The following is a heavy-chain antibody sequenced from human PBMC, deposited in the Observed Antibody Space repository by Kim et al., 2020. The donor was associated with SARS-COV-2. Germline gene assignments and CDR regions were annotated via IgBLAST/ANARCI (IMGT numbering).Heavy chain of an antibody. CDR3: AKMGRGPPQYYFDY. V-gene: IGHV3-23*01. J-gene: IGHJ4*02. Sequence: ADSVNGRFTNSRDNSKNTLYLQMNSLRAEDTAVYYCAKMGRGPPQYYFDYWGQGTLVTVSS. D-gene: IGHD1-26*01.